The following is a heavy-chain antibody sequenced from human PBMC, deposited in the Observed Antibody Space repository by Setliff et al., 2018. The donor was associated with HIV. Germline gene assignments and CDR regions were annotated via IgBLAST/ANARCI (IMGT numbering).Heavy chain of an antibody. Sequence: ASVKVSCKASGYTLTSYHLHWVRQAPGQGLEWMGIINPSGVSTTYAQKFQGRVTMTRDTSTSTAYMELSSLRSEDTAVYYCAKEGDRYGLDLDYWGQGTLVTVSS. J-gene: IGHJ4*02. D-gene: IGHD5-18*01. CDR1: GYTLTSYH. CDR3: AKEGDRYGLDLDY. CDR2: INPSGVST. V-gene: IGHV1-46*01.